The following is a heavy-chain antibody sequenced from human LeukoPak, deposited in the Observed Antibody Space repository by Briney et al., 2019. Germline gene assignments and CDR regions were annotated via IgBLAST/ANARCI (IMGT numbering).Heavy chain of an antibody. Sequence: GGSLRLSCAASGFTFSSYAMSWVRQAPGKGLEWVSAISGSGGSTYYADSVKGRFTISRDNSKNTLYLQMNSLRAEDTAVYYCARDWKNYYGSGREDYYYYGMDVWGQGTTVTVSS. CDR1: GFTFSSYA. CDR2: ISGSGGST. D-gene: IGHD3-10*01. CDR3: ARDWKNYYGSGREDYYYYGMDV. J-gene: IGHJ6*02. V-gene: IGHV3-23*01.